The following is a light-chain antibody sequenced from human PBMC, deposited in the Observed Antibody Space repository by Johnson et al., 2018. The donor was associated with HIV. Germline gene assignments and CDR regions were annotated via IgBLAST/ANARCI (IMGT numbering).Light chain of an antibody. Sequence: QSVLTQPPSVSAAPGQKVTISCSGSSSNIGNNYVSWYQQLPGTAPKLLIYENNKRPSGIPDRFSGSKSGTSATLGITGLQTGDEADYYCGTWDSSLSAGVLGAGATFTVL. CDR1: SSNIGNNY. J-gene: IGLJ1*01. CDR3: GTWDSSLSAGV. V-gene: IGLV1-51*02. CDR2: ENN.